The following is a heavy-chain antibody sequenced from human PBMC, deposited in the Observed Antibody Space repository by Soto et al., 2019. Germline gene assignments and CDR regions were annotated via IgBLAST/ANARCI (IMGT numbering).Heavy chain of an antibody. V-gene: IGHV4-59*01. CDR1: GGSISSYY. D-gene: IGHD3-3*01. CDR2: IYYSGST. CDR3: ARDFGDYFDY. Sequence: SETLSLTCTVSGGSISSYYLSWIRQPPGKGLEWIGYIYYSGSTNYNPSLKSRVTISVDTSKNQFSLKLSSVTAADTAVYYCARDFGDYFDYWGQGTLVTVSS. J-gene: IGHJ4*02.